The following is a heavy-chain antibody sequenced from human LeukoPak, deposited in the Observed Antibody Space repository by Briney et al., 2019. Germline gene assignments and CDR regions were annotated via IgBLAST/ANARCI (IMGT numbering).Heavy chain of an antibody. CDR2: ISGSGGST. CDR1: GFTFSSYG. J-gene: IGHJ3*02. Sequence: GGTLRLSCAASGFTFSSYGMSWVRQAPGKGLEWVSAISGSGGSTYYADSVKGRFTISRDNSKNTLYLQMNSLRAEDTAVYYCAKEGPDYYGSGSQGAFDIWGQGTMVTVSS. V-gene: IGHV3-23*01. CDR3: AKEGPDYYGSGSQGAFDI. D-gene: IGHD3-10*01.